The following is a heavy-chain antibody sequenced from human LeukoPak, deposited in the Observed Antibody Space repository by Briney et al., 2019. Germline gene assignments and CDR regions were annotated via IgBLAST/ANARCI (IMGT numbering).Heavy chain of an antibody. CDR2: ISSSGSTI. J-gene: IGHJ3*02. D-gene: IGHD3-10*01. CDR3: AKVLSGWIRGDAFDI. Sequence: PGGSLRLSCAASGFTFSSYEMNWVRQAPGKGLEWVSYISSSGSTIYYADSVKGRFTISRDNAKNSLYLQMNSLRAEDTAVYYCAKVLSGWIRGDAFDIWGQGTMVTVSS. CDR1: GFTFSSYE. V-gene: IGHV3-48*03.